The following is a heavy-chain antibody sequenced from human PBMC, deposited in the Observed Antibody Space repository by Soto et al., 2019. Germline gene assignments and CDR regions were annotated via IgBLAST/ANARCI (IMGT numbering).Heavy chain of an antibody. V-gene: IGHV1-18*01. D-gene: IGHD2-2*01. J-gene: IGHJ6*02. CDR3: ARDPGIVVVPAALWRTYYYYGMDV. CDR2: ISAYNGNT. CDR1: GYTFTSYG. Sequence: ASVKVSCKASGYTFTSYGISWVRQAPGQGLEWMGWISAYNGNTNYAQKLQGRVTMTTDTSTSTAYMELRSLRSDDTAVYYCARDPGIVVVPAALWRTYYYYGMDVWGQGTTVTVSS.